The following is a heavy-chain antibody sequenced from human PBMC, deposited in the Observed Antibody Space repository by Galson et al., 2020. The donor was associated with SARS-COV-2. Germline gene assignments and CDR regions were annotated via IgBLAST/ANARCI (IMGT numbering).Heavy chain of an antibody. CDR3: AKRHRDSSGFDY. D-gene: IGHD3-22*01. CDR1: GFTFSSYA. Sequence: SCAASGFTFSSYAINRLRQAPGKGLEWVSGISGSGSATYYAGSVKGRFTISRDNSQNTLYLQMNGLRAEDTAIYYCAKRHRDSSGFDYWGQGARVTVSS. J-gene: IGHJ4*02. CDR2: ISGSGSAT. V-gene: IGHV3-23*01.